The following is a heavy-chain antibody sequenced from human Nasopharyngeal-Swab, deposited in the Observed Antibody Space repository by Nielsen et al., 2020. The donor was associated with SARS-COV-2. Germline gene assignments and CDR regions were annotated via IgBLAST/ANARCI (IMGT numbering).Heavy chain of an antibody. Sequence: SVKVSCKASGGTFISYAISWVRQAPGQGLEWMGGIIPIFGTANYAQKFQGRVTITADESTSTAYMELSSLRSEDTAMYYCARETHDCSSTSCPPGYWGQGTLVTVSS. J-gene: IGHJ4*02. CDR1: GGTFISYA. CDR2: IIPIFGTA. CDR3: ARETHDCSSTSCPPGY. V-gene: IGHV1-69*13. D-gene: IGHD2-2*01.